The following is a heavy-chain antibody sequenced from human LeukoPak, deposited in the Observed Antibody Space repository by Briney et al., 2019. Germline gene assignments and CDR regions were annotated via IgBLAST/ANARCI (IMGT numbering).Heavy chain of an antibody. CDR1: GFTFDNYG. CDR3: ANNPGRY. CDR2: ISGSGGNT. D-gene: IGHD1-14*01. J-gene: IGHJ4*02. V-gene: IGHV3-23*01. Sequence: QTGGSLRLSCVFSGFTFDNYGMTWVRQAPGKGLEWVSSISGSGGNTYYAASVKGRFTISRDNSKNTVCLLMNNMRTEDSAVYYCANNPGRYWGQGTLVTVSS.